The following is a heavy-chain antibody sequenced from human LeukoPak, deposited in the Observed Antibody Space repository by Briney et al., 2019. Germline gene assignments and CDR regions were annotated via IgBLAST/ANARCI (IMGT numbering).Heavy chain of an antibody. V-gene: IGHV1-69*13. D-gene: IGHD3-10*01. CDR3: ATLIQYYYGSGSSNWFDP. CDR2: IIPIFGTA. CDR1: GGTFSSYA. Sequence: SVKVSCKASGGTFSSYAISWVRQAPGQGLEWMGGIIPIFGTANYAQKFQGRVTLTADESTSTAYMELSSLRSEDTAVYYCATLIQYYYGSGSSNWFDPWGQGTLVTVSS. J-gene: IGHJ5*02.